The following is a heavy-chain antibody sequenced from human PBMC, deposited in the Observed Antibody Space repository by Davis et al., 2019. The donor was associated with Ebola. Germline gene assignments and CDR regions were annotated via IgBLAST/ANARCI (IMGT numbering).Heavy chain of an antibody. CDR3: AKDPARFVVVPAADY. D-gene: IGHD2-2*01. V-gene: IGHV3-23*01. CDR2: ISGSGGST. Sequence: PGGSLRLSCAASGFTFSSYAMSWVRQAPGKGLEWVSAISGSGGSTYYADSVKGRFTISRDNSKNTLYLQMNSLRAEDTAVYYCAKDPARFVVVPAADYWGQGTLVTVSS. J-gene: IGHJ4*02. CDR1: GFTFSSYA.